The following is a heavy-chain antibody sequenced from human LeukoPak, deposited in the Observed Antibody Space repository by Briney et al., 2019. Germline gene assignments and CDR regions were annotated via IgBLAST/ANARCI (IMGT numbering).Heavy chain of an antibody. Sequence: ASVKVSCKASGGTFSSYAISWVRQAPGQGLEWMGGIIPIFGTANYAQKFQGRVTITADKSTSTAYMELSSLRSEDTAVYYCARDTGDGYTPPNYYYYMDVWGKGTTATVSS. CDR3: ARDTGDGYTPPNYYYYMDV. CDR2: IIPIFGTA. D-gene: IGHD5-24*01. CDR1: GGTFSSYA. V-gene: IGHV1-69*06. J-gene: IGHJ6*03.